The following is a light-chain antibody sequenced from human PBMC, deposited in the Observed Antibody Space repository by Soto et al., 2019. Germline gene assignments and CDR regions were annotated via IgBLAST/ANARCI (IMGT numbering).Light chain of an antibody. CDR3: QRDN. CDR2: ATS. Sequence: EIVLTQSPGTLSLSPGERATLSCRVSQAVTSDTLGWYQKKPGQAPRLLIYATSKRAAGIPDRFSGSGSGTDFTLTISRLEPEDFAVYYCQRDNFGQGTRREIK. J-gene: IGKJ2*01. CDR1: QAVTSDT. V-gene: IGKV3-20*01.